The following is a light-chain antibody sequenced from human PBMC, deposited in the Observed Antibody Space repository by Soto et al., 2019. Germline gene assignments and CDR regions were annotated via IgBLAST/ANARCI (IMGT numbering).Light chain of an antibody. Sequence: EVVLTQSPCTVSLSPGERATLSFRASQSVTNNYLAWYQQKAGQAPRLLIYAASSRATGIPARFSGSGSGTDFTLSISRLEHEDFAVYYCQQYGNSITWTFGQGTKVEIK. V-gene: IGKV3-20*01. J-gene: IGKJ1*01. CDR3: QQYGNSITWT. CDR1: QSVTNNY. CDR2: AAS.